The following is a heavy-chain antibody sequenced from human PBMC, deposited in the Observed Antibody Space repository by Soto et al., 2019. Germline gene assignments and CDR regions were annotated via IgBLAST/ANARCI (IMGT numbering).Heavy chain of an antibody. V-gene: IGHV4-59*01. CDR3: ARDLEGHFDY. CDR1: GGSISSYY. D-gene: IGHD1-1*01. J-gene: IGHJ4*02. Sequence: TSETLSLTCTVSGGSISSYYWSWIRQPPGKGLEWIGYIYYSGSTNYNPSLKSRVTISVDTSKNQFSLKLSSVTAADTAVYYCARDLEGHFDYWGQGTLVTVSS. CDR2: IYYSGST.